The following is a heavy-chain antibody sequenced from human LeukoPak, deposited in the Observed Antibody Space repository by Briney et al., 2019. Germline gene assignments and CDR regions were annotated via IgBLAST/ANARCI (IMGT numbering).Heavy chain of an antibody. CDR1: GGSISSYY. CDR3: ARQEDYGGNYYYGMDV. CDR2: IYYSGST. V-gene: IGHV4-59*08. D-gene: IGHD4-17*01. Sequence: SETLSLTCTVSGGSISSYYWSWIRQPPGKGLEWIGYIYYSGSTNYNPSLKSRVSISVDTSKNQISLKLSSVTAADTAVYYCARQEDYGGNYYYGMDVWGQGTTVTVSS. J-gene: IGHJ6*02.